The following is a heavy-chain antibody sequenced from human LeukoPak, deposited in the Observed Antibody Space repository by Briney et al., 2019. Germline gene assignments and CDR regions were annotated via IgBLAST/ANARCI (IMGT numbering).Heavy chain of an antibody. CDR3: ARGGLYYDFWSGYFDY. D-gene: IGHD3-3*01. V-gene: IGHV4-38-2*02. J-gene: IGHJ4*02. CDR2: IYHSGNA. Sequence: PSETLSLTCTVSGYSIRSDYYWGWVRQPPGKGLEWIGSIYHSGNAYYNPSLKSRVTISLDTSKNQFSLKLSSVTAADTAVYFCARGGLYYDFWSGYFDYWGQGTLVPVSS. CDR1: GYSIRSDYY.